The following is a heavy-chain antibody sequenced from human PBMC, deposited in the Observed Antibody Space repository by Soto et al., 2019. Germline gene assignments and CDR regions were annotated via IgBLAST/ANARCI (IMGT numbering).Heavy chain of an antibody. CDR2: INPLSGGT. V-gene: IGHV1-2*02. D-gene: IGHD2-2*01. CDR1: GYTFSDYY. Sequence: QVQLVQSGAEVKKPGASVKVSCKASGYTFSDYYIHWVRQAPGQGLEWMGWINPLSGGTNSAQKFQGRVTMTRDTSITTSSMELNSLKSDDTAMYYCSAYCSSSNCRAGDDYWGQGTLVTVSS. J-gene: IGHJ4*02. CDR3: SAYCSSSNCRAGDDY.